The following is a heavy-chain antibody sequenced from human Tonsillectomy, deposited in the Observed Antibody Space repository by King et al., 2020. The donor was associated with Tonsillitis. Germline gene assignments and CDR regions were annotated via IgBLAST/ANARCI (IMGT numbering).Heavy chain of an antibody. D-gene: IGHD3-22*01. Sequence: QLQESGPGLVKPSETLSLTCTVSGGSLSGFYWSWIRQPPGKGLEWIDYVHYSGTTTYNPSLKSRVIILLDTSQNQFSLNMSSVTAADTAVYYCARGSHYDVNGSYAFAFDYWGQGTLVTVSS. CDR3: ARGSHYDVNGSYAFAFDY. CDR1: GGSLSGFY. V-gene: IGHV4-59*01. CDR2: VHYSGTT. J-gene: IGHJ4*02.